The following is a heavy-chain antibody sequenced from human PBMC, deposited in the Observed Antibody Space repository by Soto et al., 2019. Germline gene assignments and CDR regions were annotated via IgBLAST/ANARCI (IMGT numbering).Heavy chain of an antibody. Sequence: ASVKVSCKASGYTFTGYYMHWVRQAPGQGLEWMGWINPNSGGTNYAQKFQGWVTMTRDTSISTAYMELSRLRSDDTAVYYCARELLYCSGGSCYPNYYYYYGMDVWGQGTTVTVSS. D-gene: IGHD2-15*01. CDR1: GYTFTGYY. CDR2: INPNSGGT. J-gene: IGHJ6*02. CDR3: ARELLYCSGGSCYPNYYYYYGMDV. V-gene: IGHV1-2*04.